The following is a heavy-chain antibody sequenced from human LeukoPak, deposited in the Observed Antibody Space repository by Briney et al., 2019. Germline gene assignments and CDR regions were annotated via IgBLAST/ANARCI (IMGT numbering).Heavy chain of an antibody. Sequence: PSETLSLTCGVSGASISNNNWWSWVRQSPRKGLEWIGEIYHSGSTNYNPSLKSRVTISVDKSKDQFSLKLTSVTAADTAVYYCARQRVSSGSYWFDPWGQGTLVTVSS. CDR2: IYHSGST. D-gene: IGHD6-19*01. CDR1: GASISNNNW. V-gene: IGHV4-4*02. CDR3: ARQRVSSGSYWFDP. J-gene: IGHJ5*02.